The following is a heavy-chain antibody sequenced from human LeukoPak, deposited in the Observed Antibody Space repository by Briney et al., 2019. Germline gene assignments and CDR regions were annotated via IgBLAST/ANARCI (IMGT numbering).Heavy chain of an antibody. J-gene: IGHJ4*02. CDR3: ARVGYYASGPFSYFDY. CDR2: ILYDGSNK. V-gene: IGHV3-30-3*01. CDR1: GFTFSSYA. D-gene: IGHD3-10*01. Sequence: GKSLRLSCAASGFTFSSYAMHWVRQAPGKGLEWVALILYDGSNKYYADSVKGRFTISRDNSKNTLYVQMTSLRAEDTAVYYCARVGYYASGPFSYFDYWGQGTLVTVSS.